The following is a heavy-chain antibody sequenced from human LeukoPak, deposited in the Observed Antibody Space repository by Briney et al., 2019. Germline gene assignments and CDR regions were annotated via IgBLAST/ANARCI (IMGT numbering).Heavy chain of an antibody. Sequence: PGGSLRLSCAASGFTFGNAWMSWVRQAPGKGLEWVGRIKSKTDGGTTAYAAPVKGRFTISRDDSKNTLYLQMNCLKTEDTAVYYCTTQGYDFWSGYHGMDVWGKGTTVTVSS. D-gene: IGHD3-3*01. V-gene: IGHV3-15*01. CDR3: TTQGYDFWSGYHGMDV. CDR1: GFTFGNAW. J-gene: IGHJ6*03. CDR2: IKSKTDGGTT.